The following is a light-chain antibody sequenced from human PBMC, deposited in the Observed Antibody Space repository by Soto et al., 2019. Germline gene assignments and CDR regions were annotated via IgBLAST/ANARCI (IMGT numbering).Light chain of an antibody. CDR2: DNN. J-gene: IGLJ3*02. Sequence: QSVLTQPPSVSAAPGQKVTISCYGSSSNIGSNIVSWYQQLPGTAPKLLIYDNNKRPSGIPDRFAGSKAGTSASLGITGLQTGDEADYSCSTWDSSLSACLFGGGTKLTAL. CDR1: SSNIGSNI. V-gene: IGLV1-51*01. CDR3: STWDSSLSACL.